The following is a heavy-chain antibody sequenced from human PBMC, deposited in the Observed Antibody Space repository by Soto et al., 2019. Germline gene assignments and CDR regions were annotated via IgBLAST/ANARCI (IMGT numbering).Heavy chain of an antibody. CDR2: ISYDGSNK. D-gene: IGHD6-19*01. J-gene: IGHJ4*02. CDR3: ATARPYRSSGWYRWVDY. CDR1: GFTFSSYG. Sequence: QVQLVESGGGVVQPGRSLRLSCAASGFTFSSYGMHWVRQAPGKGLEWVAVISYDGSNKYYADSVKGRFTISRDNSKNTLYLQMNSLRAEDTAVYYCATARPYRSSGWYRWVDYWGQGTLVTVSS. V-gene: IGHV3-30*03.